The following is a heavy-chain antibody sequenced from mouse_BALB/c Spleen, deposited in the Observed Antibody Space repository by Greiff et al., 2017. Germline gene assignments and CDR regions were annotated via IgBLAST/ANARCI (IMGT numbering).Heavy chain of an antibody. J-gene: IGHJ2*01. CDR3: AREYYGSSHFDY. Sequence: EVKVVESGGGLVQPGGSRKLSCAASGFTFSDYGMAWVRQAPGKGPEWVAFISNLAYGIYYADTVTGRFTISRENAKNTLYLEMSSLRSEDTAMYYCAREYYGSSHFDYWGQGTTLTVSS. CDR2: ISNLAYGI. CDR1: GFTFSDYG. V-gene: IGHV5-15*02. D-gene: IGHD1-1*01.